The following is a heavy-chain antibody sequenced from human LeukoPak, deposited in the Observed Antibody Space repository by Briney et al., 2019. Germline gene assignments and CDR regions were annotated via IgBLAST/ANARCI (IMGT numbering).Heavy chain of an antibody. Sequence: GGSLRLSCAASGFTFSYYNMNWVRQAPGKGLEWVSSISSSSSFISYADSVKGRFTVSRDNAKTSLYLQMNSLRAEDTAVYYCARDHYYYDSSGYYYYFDYWGQGTLVTVSS. CDR2: ISSSSSFI. V-gene: IGHV3-21*01. CDR1: GFTFSYYN. CDR3: ARDHYYYDSSGYYYYFDY. J-gene: IGHJ4*02. D-gene: IGHD3-22*01.